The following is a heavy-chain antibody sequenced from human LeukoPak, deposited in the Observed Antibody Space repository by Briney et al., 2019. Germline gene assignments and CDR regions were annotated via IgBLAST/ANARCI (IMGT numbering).Heavy chain of an antibody. CDR2: IIPIFGTA. CDR3: ASDPKYYYDSSGYSGAFDI. Sequence: ASVKVSCXASGGTFSSYAISWVRQAPGQGLEWMGGIIPIFGTANYAQKFQGRVTITTDESTSTAYMELSSLRSGDTAVYYCASDPKYYYDSSGYSGAFDIWGQGTMVTVSS. CDR1: GGTFSSYA. V-gene: IGHV1-69*05. J-gene: IGHJ3*02. D-gene: IGHD3-22*01.